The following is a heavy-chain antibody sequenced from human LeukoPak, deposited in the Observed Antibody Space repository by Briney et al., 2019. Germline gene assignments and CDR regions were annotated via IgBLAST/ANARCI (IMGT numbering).Heavy chain of an antibody. Sequence: GGSLRLSCAASGFTFSDYYMTWIRQAPGKSLEWVSHISGNSGYTNYADSVKGRFTISRDNAKNSLYLQMNSLRAEDTAVYYCASGIAAAGTGYWGQGTLVTVSS. J-gene: IGHJ4*02. CDR2: ISGNSGYT. CDR1: GFTFSDYY. CDR3: ASGIAAAGTGY. D-gene: IGHD6-13*01. V-gene: IGHV3-11*03.